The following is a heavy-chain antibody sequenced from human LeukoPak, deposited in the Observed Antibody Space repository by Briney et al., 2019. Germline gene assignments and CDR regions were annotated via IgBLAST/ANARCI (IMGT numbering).Heavy chain of an antibody. J-gene: IGHJ4*02. V-gene: IGHV1-18*01. CDR2: ISAYNGNT. CDR1: GYTFTSYG. D-gene: IGHD3-22*01. Sequence: ASVKVSCKASGYTFTSYGISWVRQAPGQGLEWMGWISAYNGNTNYAQKSQGRVTITRNTSISTAYMELSSLRSEDTAVYYCARGPMSSGYSAPFGRGDYWGQGTLVTVSS. CDR3: ARGPMSSGYSAPFGRGDY.